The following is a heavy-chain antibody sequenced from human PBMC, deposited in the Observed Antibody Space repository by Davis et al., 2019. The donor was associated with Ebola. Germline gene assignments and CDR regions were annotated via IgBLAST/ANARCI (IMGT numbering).Heavy chain of an antibody. CDR2: IYPGDSDT. CDR3: ARHRAWEYRTPSYYYYEMDV. D-gene: IGHD2/OR15-2a*01. V-gene: IGHV5-51*01. CDR1: GYSFTSYW. J-gene: IGHJ6*02. Sequence: GESLKISCKGSGYSFTSYWIGGVRQMPGKGLEWMGIIYPGDSDTRYSPSFQGQVTISADKSTNTAYLQWDSLKASDPATSYCARHRAWEYRTPSYYYYEMDVWGQGTTVTVSS.